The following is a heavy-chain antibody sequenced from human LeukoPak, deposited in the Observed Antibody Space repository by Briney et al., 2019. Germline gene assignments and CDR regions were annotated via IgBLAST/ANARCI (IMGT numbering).Heavy chain of an antibody. Sequence: EASVKVSCKASGYTFTGYYMHWVRQAPGQGLEWMGWINPNSGGTNYAQKFQGRVTMTRDTSISTAYMELSRLRSDDTAVYYCARGGVAAAAYYMDVWGKGTTVTVSS. CDR1: GYTFTGYY. CDR2: INPNSGGT. J-gene: IGHJ6*03. D-gene: IGHD6-13*01. V-gene: IGHV1-2*02. CDR3: ARGGVAAAAYYMDV.